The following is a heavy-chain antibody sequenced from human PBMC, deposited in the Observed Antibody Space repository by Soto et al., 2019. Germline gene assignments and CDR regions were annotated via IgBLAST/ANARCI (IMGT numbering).Heavy chain of an antibody. V-gene: IGHV3-23*01. J-gene: IGHJ4*02. Sequence: EVQLLESGGGLVQPGGSLRLSCAASGFTFSSYAMRWVRQAPGKGLEWVSVISGSGDSTYYADSVKGRFTTSRDNYKNTLYLQMNSLRAEDTAVYYCARRGSGSYYDYWGQGTLVTVSS. CDR2: ISGSGDST. CDR3: ARRGSGSYYDY. D-gene: IGHD1-26*01. CDR1: GFTFSSYA.